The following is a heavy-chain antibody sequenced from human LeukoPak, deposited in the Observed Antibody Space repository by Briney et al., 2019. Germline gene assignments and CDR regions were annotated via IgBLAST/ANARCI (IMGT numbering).Heavy chain of an antibody. CDR3: ARDGVPAAIRGWFDP. Sequence: GGSLRLSCAASGFTFSSYSMNWVRQAPGKGLEWVSYISSSSSTIYYADSVKGRFTIPRDNAKNSLYLQMNSLRAEDAAVYYCARDGVPAAIRGWFDPWGQGTLVTVSS. CDR2: ISSSSSTI. D-gene: IGHD2-2*02. V-gene: IGHV3-48*04. J-gene: IGHJ5*02. CDR1: GFTFSSYS.